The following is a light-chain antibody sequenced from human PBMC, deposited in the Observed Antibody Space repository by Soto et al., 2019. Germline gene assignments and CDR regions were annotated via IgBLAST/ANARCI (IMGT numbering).Light chain of an antibody. CDR3: QQYNSWHPIT. J-gene: IGKJ5*01. CDR2: GAS. CDR1: QSLSSR. V-gene: IGKV3-15*01. Sequence: EISMTQSPATLSVSPGERATLSWGASQSLSSRLAWYQQKPGQAPRLLIYGASTRATGIPARFSGSGSATEFTLTISSLETEDFAVYYCQQYNSWHPITFGQGTRLEIK.